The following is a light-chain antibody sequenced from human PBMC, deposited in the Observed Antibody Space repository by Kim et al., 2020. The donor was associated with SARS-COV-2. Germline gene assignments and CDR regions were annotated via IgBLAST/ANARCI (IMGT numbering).Light chain of an antibody. CDR1: QIVSSY. J-gene: IGKJ1*01. Sequence: EIFLTQSPATLSLSPGERATLSCRASQIVSSYLAWYQQNPGQAPRLLIYDASNSATGIPARFSGSGSGTDFTLTISSLETEDFAVYYCQQRSNWPPWTFGQGTKVDIK. V-gene: IGKV3-11*01. CDR3: QQRSNWPPWT. CDR2: DAS.